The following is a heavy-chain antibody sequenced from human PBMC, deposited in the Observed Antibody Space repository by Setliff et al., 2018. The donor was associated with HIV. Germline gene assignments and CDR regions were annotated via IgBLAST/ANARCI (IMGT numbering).Heavy chain of an antibody. J-gene: IGHJ4*02. CDR1: GFAFRSYW. D-gene: IGHD3-16*02. V-gene: IGHV3-7*03. Sequence: GGSLRLSCAASGFAFRSYWLSWVRQAPGKGLEWVASIKEDGSEKYYVDSVKGRFTISRDNAKNSLYLQMNSLRAEDTAVYYCAKVGGMITFGGVIVNSYCDYWGQGTLVTVSS. CDR2: IKEDGSEK. CDR3: AKVGGMITFGGVIVNSYCDY.